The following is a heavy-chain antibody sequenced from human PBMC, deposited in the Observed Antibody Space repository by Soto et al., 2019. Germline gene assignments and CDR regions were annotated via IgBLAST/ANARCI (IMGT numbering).Heavy chain of an antibody. J-gene: IGHJ6*02. CDR1: GCTVSSNY. CDR2: IYSGGST. Sequence: GGSLRLSCAASGCTVSSNYMILVRQAPGKGLERVSVIYSGGSTYYADSVKGRFTISRDNSKNTLYLQMNSLRAEDTAVYYCARHVLRFLEWFYGMDVWGQGTTVTVSS. V-gene: IGHV3-53*01. D-gene: IGHD3-3*01. CDR3: ARHVLRFLEWFYGMDV.